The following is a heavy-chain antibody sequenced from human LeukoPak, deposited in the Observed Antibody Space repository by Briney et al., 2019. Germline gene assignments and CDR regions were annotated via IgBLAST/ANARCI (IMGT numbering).Heavy chain of an antibody. J-gene: IGHJ4*02. Sequence: PGGSLRLSCAASGFTFSNYWMHWVRQAPGKGPVWVSRITSDGSSTSYADSVKGRFTISRDNVKNTLFLQMSSLRAEDTAMYYCARDGSLPDYWGQGTLVTVFS. CDR3: ARDGSLPDY. CDR2: ITSDGSST. V-gene: IGHV3-74*01. CDR1: GFTFSNYW. D-gene: IGHD1-26*01.